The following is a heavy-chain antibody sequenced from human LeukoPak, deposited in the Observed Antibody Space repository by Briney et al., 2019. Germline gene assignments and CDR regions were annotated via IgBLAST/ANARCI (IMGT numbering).Heavy chain of an antibody. Sequence: ASVKVSCKASGGTFSSYAINWVRQAPGQGLEWMGGIIPIFGTANYAQKFQGRVTITADESTSTAYMELSSLRSEDTAVYYCARDRMYYDFWSGSNRLDYWGQGTLVTVSS. CDR3: ARDRMYYDFWSGSNRLDY. J-gene: IGHJ4*02. V-gene: IGHV1-69*13. CDR2: IIPIFGTA. CDR1: GGTFSSYA. D-gene: IGHD3-3*01.